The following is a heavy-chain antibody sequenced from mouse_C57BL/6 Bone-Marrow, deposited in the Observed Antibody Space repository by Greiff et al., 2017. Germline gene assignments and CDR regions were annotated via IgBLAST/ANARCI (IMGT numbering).Heavy chain of an antibody. CDR1: GYTFTSYD. D-gene: IGHD1-1*01. J-gene: IGHJ1*03. V-gene: IGHV1-85*01. CDR3: ARLEFDGSSGDWYFEV. CDR2: IYPIDGST. Sequence: VQLQQSGPELVKPGASVKLSCKASGYTFTSYDINWVKQRPGPGLEWIGWIYPIDGSTKYTEQFKGKATLTVVPSSSTAYMQLHRLTSEDSALYFCARLEFDGSSGDWYFEVGCTGPTVTVSS.